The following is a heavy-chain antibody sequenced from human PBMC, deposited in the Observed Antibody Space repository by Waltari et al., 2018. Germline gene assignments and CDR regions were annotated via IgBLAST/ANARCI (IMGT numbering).Heavy chain of an antibody. CDR3: DGVVVAAKG. CDR2: IYHSGST. D-gene: IGHD2-15*01. Sequence: QVQLQESGPGLVKPSETLSPTCAVSGYSISSGYYWGWIRQPPGKGLEWIGSIYHSGSTYYNPSFKSRVTISVDTSKNQFSLKLSSVTAADTAVYYCDGVVVAAKGWGQGTLVTVSS. J-gene: IGHJ4*02. CDR1: GYSISSGYY. V-gene: IGHV4-38-2*01.